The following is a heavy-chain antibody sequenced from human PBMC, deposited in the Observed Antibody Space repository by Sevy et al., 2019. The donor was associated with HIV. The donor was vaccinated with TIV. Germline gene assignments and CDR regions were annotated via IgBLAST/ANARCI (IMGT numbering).Heavy chain of an antibody. V-gene: IGHV3-30*04. Sequence: GGSLRLSCSASGFNISPYALHWVRQTPGKGLQWLAVISKDGTNKDYADFVKGRFSLSRDNSNNTLYLQMSNLRPEDTAVYYCAKEGYYYDSHSADWFDPWGQGTLVTVSS. CDR2: ISKDGTNK. CDR3: AKEGYYYDSHSADWFDP. J-gene: IGHJ5*02. D-gene: IGHD3-22*01. CDR1: GFNISPYA.